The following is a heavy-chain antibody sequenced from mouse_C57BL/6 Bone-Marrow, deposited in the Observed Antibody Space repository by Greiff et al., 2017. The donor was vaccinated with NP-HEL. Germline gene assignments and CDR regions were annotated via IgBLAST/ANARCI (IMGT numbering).Heavy chain of an antibody. J-gene: IGHJ2*01. CDR3: ARRFLYYFDY. CDR2: ISSGGSYT. Sequence: EVKLVESGGDLVKPGGSLKLSCAASGFTFSSYGMSWVRQTPDKRLEWVATISSGGSYTYYPDSVKGRFTISRDNAKNTLYLHMSSLKSEDTAMYYCARRFLYYFDYWGQGTTLTVSS. CDR1: GFTFSSYG. V-gene: IGHV5-6*02.